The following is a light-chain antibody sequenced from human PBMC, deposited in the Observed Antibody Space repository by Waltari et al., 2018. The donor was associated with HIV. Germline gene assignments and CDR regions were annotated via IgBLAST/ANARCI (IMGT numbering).Light chain of an antibody. CDR3: SSYTTSNTFV. J-gene: IGLJ1*01. CDR1: SSDVGFFNR. CDR2: EVS. Sequence: QSALTQPPSVSGSPGQSVTISCSGTSSDVGFFNRVSWYHQPPGTAPKLIIYEVSTRPAGFPVRFSGPKSGNTASLTVSGLQAEDEAVYHCSSYTTSNTFVFGTGTLVTVL. V-gene: IGLV2-18*02.